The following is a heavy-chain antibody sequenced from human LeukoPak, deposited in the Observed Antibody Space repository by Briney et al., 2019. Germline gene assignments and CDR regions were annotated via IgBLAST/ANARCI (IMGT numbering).Heavy chain of an antibody. CDR2: IYTSGST. D-gene: IGHD6-6*01. J-gene: IGHJ4*02. Sequence: SQTLSLTCTVSGGSISSGSYYWSWIRQPAGKGLEWIGRIYTSGSTNYNPSLKSRVTISVDTSKNQFSLKLSSVTAADAAVYYCARDRDSSSSDWGQGTLVTVSS. CDR3: ARDRDSSSSD. V-gene: IGHV4-61*02. CDR1: GGSISSGSYY.